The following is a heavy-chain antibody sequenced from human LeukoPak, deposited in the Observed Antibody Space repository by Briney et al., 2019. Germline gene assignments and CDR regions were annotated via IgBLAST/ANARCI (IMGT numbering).Heavy chain of an antibody. D-gene: IGHD3-10*01. J-gene: IGHJ5*02. CDR3: ARDLLSERIQSWFGNWFDP. Sequence: GGSLRLSCAASGFTFSSYVMHWVRQAPGKGLEWVAFIRYDGSNKYYADSVKGRFTISRDNSKNALYLQMNSLRAEDTAVYYCARDLLSERIQSWFGNWFDPWGQGTLVTVSS. CDR2: IRYDGSNK. V-gene: IGHV3-30*02. CDR1: GFTFSSYV.